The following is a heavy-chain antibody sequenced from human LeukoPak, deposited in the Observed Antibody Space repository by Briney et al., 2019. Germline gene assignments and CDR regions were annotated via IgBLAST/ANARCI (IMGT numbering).Heavy chain of an antibody. D-gene: IGHD5-12*01. CDR3: AKDPGEYSGYDLLGGYDY. CDR1: GFTFSSYW. CDR2: IKQDGSEK. J-gene: IGHJ4*02. V-gene: IGHV3-7*01. Sequence: PGGSLRLSCAASGFTFSSYWMSWVCQAPGKGLEWVANIKQDGSEKYYVDSVKGRFTISRDNSKNTLYLQMNSLRAEDTAVYYCAKDPGEYSGYDLLGGYDYWGQGTLVTVSS.